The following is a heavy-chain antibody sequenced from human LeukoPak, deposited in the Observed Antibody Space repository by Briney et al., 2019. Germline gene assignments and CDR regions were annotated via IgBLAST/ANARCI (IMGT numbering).Heavy chain of an antibody. D-gene: IGHD4-17*01. CDR2: ISSSSSYI. CDR3: ARLATTVTRRFDY. CDR1: GFTFSGYS. V-gene: IGHV3-21*01. J-gene: IGHJ4*02. Sequence: GGSLRLSCAASGFTFSGYSMNWVRQAPGKGLEWVSSISSSSSYIYYADSVKGRFTISRDNAKNSLHLQMNSLRAEDTAVYYCARLATTVTRRFDYWGQGTLVTVSS.